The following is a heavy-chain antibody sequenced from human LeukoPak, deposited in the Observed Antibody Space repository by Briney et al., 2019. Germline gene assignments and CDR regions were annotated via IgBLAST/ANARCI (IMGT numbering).Heavy chain of an antibody. CDR2: INPNSGGT. CDR3: ARYAVGARRYAFDI. J-gene: IGHJ3*02. D-gene: IGHD1-26*01. V-gene: IGHV1-2*02. CDR1: GYTFTGYY. Sequence: VASVKVSCKASGYTFTGYYMHWVRQAPGQGLEWMGWINPNSGGTNYAQKFQGRVTMTRDTSISTAYMELSRLRSDDTAVYYCARYAVGARRYAFDIWGQGTMVTVSS.